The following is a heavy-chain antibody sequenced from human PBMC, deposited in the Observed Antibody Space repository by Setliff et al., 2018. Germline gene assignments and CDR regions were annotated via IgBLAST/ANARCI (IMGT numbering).Heavy chain of an antibody. Sequence: PLETLSLTCTVSGASISNYYWSWIRQFPGKGLEWIGYIHYAESAIYNPSLKSRLTMSIDTSKNQLSLQLRSVTAADTAVYYCARGSTGAFDPWGQGNLVTVSS. CDR1: GASISNYY. J-gene: IGHJ5*01. D-gene: IGHD7-27*01. CDR2: IHYAESA. CDR3: ARGSTGAFDP. V-gene: IGHV4-59*01.